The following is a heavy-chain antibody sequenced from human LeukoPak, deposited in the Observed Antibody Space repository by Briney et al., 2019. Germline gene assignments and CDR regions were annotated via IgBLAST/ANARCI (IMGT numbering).Heavy chain of an antibody. CDR1: GGTFRSYA. CDR3: ARDCPDILTGYATYNWFDP. V-gene: IGHV1-69*05. D-gene: IGHD3-9*01. J-gene: IGHJ5*02. CDR2: IIPIFGTA. Sequence: SVKVSCKASGGTFRSYAISWVRQAPGQGLEWMGGIIPIFGTANYAQKFQGRVTITTDESTSTAYMELSSLRSEDTAVYYCARDCPDILTGYATYNWFDPWGQGTLVTVSS.